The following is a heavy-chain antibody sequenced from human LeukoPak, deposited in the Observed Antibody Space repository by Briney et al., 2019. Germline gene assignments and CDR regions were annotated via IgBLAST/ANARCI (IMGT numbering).Heavy chain of an antibody. V-gene: IGHV5-51*01. D-gene: IGHD3-22*01. CDR3: ARRGDHSGYLVY. CDR2: IYPDDSDT. CDR1: GYSFTSYW. J-gene: IGHJ4*02. Sequence: GESLKISCKGSGYSFTSYWIGWVRQMPEKGLEWMGIIYPDDSDTRYSPSFQSQVTMSADKSTNTAYLQWSSLKASGTAMYYCARRGDHSGYLVYWGQGTLVTVSS.